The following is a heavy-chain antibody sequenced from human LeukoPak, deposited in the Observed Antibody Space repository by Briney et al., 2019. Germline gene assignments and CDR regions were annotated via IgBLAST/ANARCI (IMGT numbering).Heavy chain of an antibody. CDR2: IYHSGST. Sequence: PSETLSLTCAVSGYSISSGYYWGWIRQPPGKGLERIGSIYHSGSTYYNPSLKSRVTISVDTSKNQFSLKLSSVTAADTAVYYCARLRGYIVVVPAANNWFDPWGQGTLVTVSS. CDR1: GYSISSGYY. CDR3: ARLRGYIVVVPAANNWFDP. J-gene: IGHJ5*02. D-gene: IGHD2-2*01. V-gene: IGHV4-38-2*01.